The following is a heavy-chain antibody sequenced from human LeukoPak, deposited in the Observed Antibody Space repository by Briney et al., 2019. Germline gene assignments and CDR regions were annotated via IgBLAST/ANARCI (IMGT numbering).Heavy chain of an antibody. Sequence: GGSLRLSCAASGFMFRSYWMSWVRQAPGKGLEWVANINQDGSEKYYVDSVKGRFTISRDNAKKSLYLQMSSLRADDTAVYYCTSGSSSVGYWGQGTLVTVSS. CDR1: GFMFRSYW. CDR2: INQDGSEK. D-gene: IGHD6-6*01. J-gene: IGHJ4*02. CDR3: TSGSSSVGY. V-gene: IGHV3-7*03.